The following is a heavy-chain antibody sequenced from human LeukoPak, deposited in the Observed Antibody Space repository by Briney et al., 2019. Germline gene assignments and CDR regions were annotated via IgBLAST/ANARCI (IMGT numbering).Heavy chain of an antibody. D-gene: IGHD3-3*01. CDR3: ARGLQWLYAFDI. J-gene: IGHJ3*02. CDR2: IIPIFGTA. V-gene: IGHV1-69*05. CDR1: GGTFSSYA. Sequence: SVKVSCKASGGTFSSYAISWVRQAPGQGLEWMGGIIPIFGTANYAQKFQGRVTITTDESTSTAYMELSSLRSEDTAVYYCARGLQWLYAFDIWGQGTMVTVSS.